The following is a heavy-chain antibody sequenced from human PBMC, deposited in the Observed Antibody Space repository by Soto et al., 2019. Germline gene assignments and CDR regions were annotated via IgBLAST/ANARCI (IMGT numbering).Heavy chain of an antibody. J-gene: IGHJ4*02. Sequence: PGGSLRLSWAASGFTFSSYSMSWVRQAPGKGLEWVSAISGSGGSTYYADSVKGRFTISRDNSKNTLYLQMNSLRAEDTAVYYCAKDRRITIFGVVMPPFDYWGQGTLVTVSS. D-gene: IGHD3-3*01. CDR1: GFTFSSYS. CDR2: ISGSGGST. CDR3: AKDRRITIFGVVMPPFDY. V-gene: IGHV3-23*01.